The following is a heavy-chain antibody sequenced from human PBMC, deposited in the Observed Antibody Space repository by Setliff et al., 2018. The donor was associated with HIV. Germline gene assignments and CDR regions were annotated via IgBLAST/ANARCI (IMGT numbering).Heavy chain of an antibody. CDR3: ARDLGSGLYYYGMDV. D-gene: IGHD7-27*01. CDR2: ISHSGTT. Sequence: SETLSLTCAVSGASISSSYWWNWVRQPPGKGLEWIGEISHSGTTNYNPSLKSRVSISVDTSKNQFSLKLSSVTAADTAVYYCARDLGSGLYYYGMDVWGQGTTVTVSS. V-gene: IGHV4-4*02. J-gene: IGHJ6*02. CDR1: GASISSSYW.